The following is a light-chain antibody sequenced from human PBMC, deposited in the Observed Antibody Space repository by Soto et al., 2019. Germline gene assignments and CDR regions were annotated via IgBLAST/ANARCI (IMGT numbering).Light chain of an antibody. CDR1: QTVSSSY. CDR3: QQYASSLLT. Sequence: EIVLTQSPGTLSLSPGERATLSCRASQTVSSSYLAWYQQKPGQAPRLLIYGASSRATGIPDRFSGSGSGTDFTLTISRMEPEHFAVYYCQQYASSLLTFGGGTKVDIK. CDR2: GAS. V-gene: IGKV3-20*01. J-gene: IGKJ4*01.